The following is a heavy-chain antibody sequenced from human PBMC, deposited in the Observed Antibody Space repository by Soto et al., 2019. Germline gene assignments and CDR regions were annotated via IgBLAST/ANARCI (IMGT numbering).Heavy chain of an antibody. CDR1: GYSFTSYW. Sequence: EVQLVQSGAEVKKPGESLKISCKGSGYSFTSYWIGWVRQMPGKGLEWMGIIYPGDSDTRYSPSCQGQVTISADKSISTACLQGSSLKASDTDMYYCARPLGYCSSPICSPIDYWGQGTLVTVSS. J-gene: IGHJ4*02. CDR3: ARPLGYCSSPICSPIDY. CDR2: IYPGDSDT. V-gene: IGHV5-51*01. D-gene: IGHD2-2*01.